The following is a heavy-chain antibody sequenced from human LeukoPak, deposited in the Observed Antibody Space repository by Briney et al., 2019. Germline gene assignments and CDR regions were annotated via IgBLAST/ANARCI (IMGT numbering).Heavy chain of an antibody. CDR1: GYTFTSYY. CDR3: ARGSAKIPAAMITNWFDP. V-gene: IGHV1-46*01. J-gene: IGHJ5*02. Sequence: ASVKVSCKASGYTFTSYYMHWVRQAPGQGLEWMGIINPSGGSTSYAQKFQGRVTMTRDTSTSTVYMELSSLRFDDTVVYYCARGSAKIPAAMITNWFDPWGQGTQVTVSS. D-gene: IGHD2-2*01. CDR2: INPSGGST.